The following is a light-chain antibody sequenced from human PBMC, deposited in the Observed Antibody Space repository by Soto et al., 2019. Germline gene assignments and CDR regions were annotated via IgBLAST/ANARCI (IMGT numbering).Light chain of an antibody. Sequence: DIQMTQSPSSLSASVGDRVTISCRAVQGIWNSLACYQQKPGKTPNLLIYVVSSLQSGVPSRFSGSGSGTDFTLTISSLQPEDVATYYCQSYNSAPLTFGGGTTVEIK. CDR2: VVS. CDR3: QSYNSAPLT. V-gene: IGKV1-27*01. CDR1: QGIWNS. J-gene: IGKJ4*01.